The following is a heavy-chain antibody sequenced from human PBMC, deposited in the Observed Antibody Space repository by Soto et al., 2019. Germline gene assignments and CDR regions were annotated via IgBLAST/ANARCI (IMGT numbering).Heavy chain of an antibody. J-gene: IGHJ6*02. Sequence: QVQLVQSGAEVKKPGSSVKVSCKASGGTFSSYAISWVRQAPGQGLEWMGGIIPIFGTANYAQKFQGRVRIAADETTXXAXLXXSSLRSEDRAVSYCARTAERVRYGPPYYYSYGMDVWGQGTTVTVSS. V-gene: IGHV1-69*12. CDR3: ARTAERVRYGPPYYYSYGMDV. CDR2: IIPIFGTA. CDR1: GGTFSSYA. D-gene: IGHD5-18*01.